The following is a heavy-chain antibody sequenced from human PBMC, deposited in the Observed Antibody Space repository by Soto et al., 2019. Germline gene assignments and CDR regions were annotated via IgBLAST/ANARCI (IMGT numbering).Heavy chain of an antibody. J-gene: IGHJ4*02. Sequence: SETLSLTCSVSGGSIRSGGYFWSWVRQQPGKGLEWIGHIYYRGGTSYNPSLESRVAMSVDTSKNEFTLKVNSVTAADTAIYYCARFAKEENPKLESWYAFDFWGRGTLVTVSS. CDR1: GGSIRSGGYF. CDR3: ARFAKEENPKLESWYAFDF. V-gene: IGHV4-31*03. D-gene: IGHD6-13*01. CDR2: IYYRGGT.